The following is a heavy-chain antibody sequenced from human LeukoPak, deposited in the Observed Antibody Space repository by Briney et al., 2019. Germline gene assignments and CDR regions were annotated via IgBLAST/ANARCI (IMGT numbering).Heavy chain of an antibody. D-gene: IGHD6-13*01. Sequence: GGSLRLSCAASGFTLSSSSMNWVRQAPGEGLEWVSSIISSSSYITYADSVKGRFTMYRDNAKNSLYLQMNSLRAEDTAVYYCASHGSSWTFDYWGQGTLVTVSS. CDR1: GFTLSSSS. J-gene: IGHJ4*02. CDR3: ASHGSSWTFDY. V-gene: IGHV3-21*01. CDR2: IISSSSYI.